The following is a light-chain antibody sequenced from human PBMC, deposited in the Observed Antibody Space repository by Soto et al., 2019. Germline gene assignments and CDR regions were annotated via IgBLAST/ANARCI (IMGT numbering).Light chain of an antibody. CDR3: AAWDDSLSGHVV. V-gene: IGLV1-47*01. J-gene: IGLJ2*01. CDR2: RNN. Sequence: SVLTQPPSASGTPGQRVTISCSGSSSNIGSNYVYWYQQLPGTAPKLLIYRNNQRPSGVPDRFSGSKSDTSASLAISGLRSEDEADYYCAAWDDSLSGHVVFGGGTKLTVL. CDR1: SSNIGSNY.